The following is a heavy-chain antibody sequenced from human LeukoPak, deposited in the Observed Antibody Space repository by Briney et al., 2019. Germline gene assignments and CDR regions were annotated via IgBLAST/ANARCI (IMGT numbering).Heavy chain of an antibody. CDR2: IKQDGSEK. J-gene: IGHJ6*03. Sequence: QPGGSLRLSCAASGFTFSSYWMNWVRQAPGKRLEWVANIKQDGSEKYYVDSVKGRFTISRDNAKNSLYLQMNSLRAEDTAVYYCARDSYSSGSVVYYYYYYMDVWGKGTTVTVSS. CDR1: GFTFSSYW. CDR3: ARDSYSSGSVVYYYYYYMDV. D-gene: IGHD6-19*01. V-gene: IGHV3-7*01.